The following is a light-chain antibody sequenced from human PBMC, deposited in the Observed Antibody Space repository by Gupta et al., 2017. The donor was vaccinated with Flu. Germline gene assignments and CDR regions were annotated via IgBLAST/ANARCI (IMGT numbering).Light chain of an antibody. CDR1: QSISSF. J-gene: IGKJ4*01. Sequence: LSALSASGGDRVTITCRASQSISSFFNSYQQKPGKAPTLLLYAASRVQSGVTSRFSGSRCATDFTLTISRRLPEDFATYYCHQRYSAPLTFGGGTKVESK. CDR2: AAS. V-gene: IGKV1-39*01. CDR3: HQRYSAPLT.